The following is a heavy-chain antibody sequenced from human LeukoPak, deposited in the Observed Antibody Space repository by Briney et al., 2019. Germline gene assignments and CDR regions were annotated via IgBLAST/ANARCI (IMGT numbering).Heavy chain of an antibody. CDR3: AKGSSSWYTGTVDAFDI. J-gene: IGHJ3*02. V-gene: IGHV3-30*18. CDR1: GFTFSSYG. D-gene: IGHD6-13*01. Sequence: PGRSLRLSCAASGFTFSSYGTHWVRQAPGKGLEWVAVIPYDGSNKYYADSVKGRFTISRDNSKNTLYLQMNSLRAEDTAVYYCAKGSSSWYTGTVDAFDIWGQGTMVTVSS. CDR2: IPYDGSNK.